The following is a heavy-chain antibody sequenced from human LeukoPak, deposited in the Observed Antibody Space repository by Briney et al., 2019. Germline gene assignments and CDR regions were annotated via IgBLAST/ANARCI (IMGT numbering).Heavy chain of an antibody. CDR3: SRTGTTGTTGGGSDY. Sequence: GGSLRLSCAASGFTFSSYTMNWVRQAPGEGLEWVSSISASSVYIYYADSVKGRFTISRDNAKNSLYLQMNSLRAEDTAVYYCSRTGTTGTTGGGSDYWGQGTLVTVSS. J-gene: IGHJ4*02. CDR2: ISASSVYI. V-gene: IGHV3-21*01. D-gene: IGHD1-1*01. CDR1: GFTFSSYT.